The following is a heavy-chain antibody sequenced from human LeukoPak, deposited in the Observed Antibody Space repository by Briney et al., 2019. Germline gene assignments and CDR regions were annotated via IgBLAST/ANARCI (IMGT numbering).Heavy chain of an antibody. J-gene: IGHJ4*02. CDR2: ISGGGDFI. CDR1: GFTFSSYA. D-gene: IGHD6-6*01. Sequence: GGSLRLSCAASGFTFSSYAVYWGRRGPGKGLGWVSAISGGGDFIYYAESVKGRFTISTENSKSAVYLQMHSLRAETTAISSCARVDGSSLSRARFDYWGQGTLVTVSS. CDR3: ARVDGSSLSRARFDY. V-gene: IGHV3-23*01.